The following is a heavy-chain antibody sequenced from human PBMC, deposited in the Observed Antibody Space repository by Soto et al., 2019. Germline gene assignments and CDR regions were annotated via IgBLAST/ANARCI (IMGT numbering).Heavy chain of an antibody. Sequence: EVQLVESGGGLVQPGGSLRLSCAASGFTVSSNYMSWVRQAPGKGLEWVSIIYSSGSTYYVDSEKGRFTISRDNSXXTLYFQMNSLRAEDTAVYDCARGVVGYSYGSRYDYWGQGTLVTVSS. CDR2: IYSSGST. V-gene: IGHV3-66*01. CDR1: GFTVSSNY. D-gene: IGHD5-18*01. CDR3: ARGVVGYSYGSRYDY. J-gene: IGHJ4*02.